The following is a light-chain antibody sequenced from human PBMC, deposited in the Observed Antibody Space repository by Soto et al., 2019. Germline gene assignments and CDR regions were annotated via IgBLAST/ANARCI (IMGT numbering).Light chain of an antibody. CDR1: SSNIGSNT. CDR2: SNN. J-gene: IGLJ1*01. CDR3: AAWDDSLNGDV. V-gene: IGLV1-44*01. Sequence: QSVLTQPPSASGTPGQRVTISCSGSSSNIGSNTVNWYQQLPGTAPKLLFYSNNQRPSGVPDRLSGSKSGTSASLAISGLQSEDEADYYCAAWDDSLNGDVFGTGTKVTVL.